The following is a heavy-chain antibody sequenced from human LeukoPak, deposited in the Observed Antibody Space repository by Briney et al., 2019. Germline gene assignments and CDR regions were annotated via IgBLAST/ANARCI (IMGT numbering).Heavy chain of an antibody. Sequence: PSETLSLTCTVSNYFISSGYYWGWIRQPPGKGLEWIGSVCYSGSTYYNPSLKSRVTISVDTSKNQFSLKLSSVAASDTAVYYCARSRTYTYYFDISPYRGAFDIWGQGTMVTVSS. J-gene: IGHJ3*02. CDR2: VCYSGST. CDR3: ARSRTYTYYFDISPYRGAFDI. D-gene: IGHD3-22*01. CDR1: NYFISSGYY. V-gene: IGHV4-38-2*02.